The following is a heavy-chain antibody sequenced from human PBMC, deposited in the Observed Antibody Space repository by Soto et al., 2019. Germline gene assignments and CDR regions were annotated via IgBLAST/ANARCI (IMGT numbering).Heavy chain of an antibody. CDR3: SRDMQGWGGY. Sequence: ASVKVSCRASGYTLTVYYMHWVRQAPGQGLEWMGWINPNRGDTNYAQNFQYRVTRTRDTSTSTAYMELNRLVFDETAVYYCSRDMQGWGGYWGQGTLVTVSS. V-gene: IGHV1-2*02. J-gene: IGHJ4*02. CDR2: INPNRGDT. D-gene: IGHD3-16*01. CDR1: GYTLTVYY.